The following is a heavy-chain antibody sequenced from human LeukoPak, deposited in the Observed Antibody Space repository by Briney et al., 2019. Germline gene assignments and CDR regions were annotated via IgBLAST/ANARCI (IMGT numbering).Heavy chain of an antibody. CDR1: GGSISSYY. Sequence: PSETLSLTCTVSGGSISSYYWSWIRQPPGEGLEWIGYIYYSGSTNYNPSLKSRVTISVDTSKNQFSLKLSSVTAADTAVYYCARSYSSSWCAFDIWGQGTMVTVSS. J-gene: IGHJ3*02. CDR3: ARSYSSSWCAFDI. CDR2: IYYSGST. V-gene: IGHV4-59*12. D-gene: IGHD6-13*01.